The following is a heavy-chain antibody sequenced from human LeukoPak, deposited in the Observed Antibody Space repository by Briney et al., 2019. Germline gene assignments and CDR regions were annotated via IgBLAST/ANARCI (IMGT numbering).Heavy chain of an antibody. D-gene: IGHD6-19*01. Sequence: GGSLRLSCAASGFTFSSYSMNWVRQAPGKGLEWVSSISSSSTYIYYADSVKGRFTISRDSAKNSLYLQMNSLRAEDTAVYYCARDLSFSSGWDYWGQGTLVTVSS. CDR3: ARDLSFSSGWDY. CDR2: ISSSSTYI. CDR1: GFTFSSYS. J-gene: IGHJ4*02. V-gene: IGHV3-21*01.